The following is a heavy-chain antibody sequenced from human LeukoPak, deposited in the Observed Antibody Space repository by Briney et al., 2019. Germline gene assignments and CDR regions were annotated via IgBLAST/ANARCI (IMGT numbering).Heavy chain of an antibody. V-gene: IGHV3-74*01. J-gene: IGHJ4*02. CDR1: GFRFSNYW. CDR2: INTDGSRT. Sequence: GGSLRLSCAASGFRFSNYWMHWVRQTPGKGLVWVSRINTDGSRTTYADSVKGRFTISRDNAENTLYLQMNSLRADDTAVYYCARDGSAWLPFDYWGQGILVTVSS. D-gene: IGHD6-19*01. CDR3: ARDGSAWLPFDY.